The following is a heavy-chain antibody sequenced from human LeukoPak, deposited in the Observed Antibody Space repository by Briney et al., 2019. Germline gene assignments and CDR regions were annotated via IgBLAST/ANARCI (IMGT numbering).Heavy chain of an antibody. Sequence: ASVKLFCKASGYTFTSYYMHWVRQATGKGLEWIGIINPSGGSTSYAQKCQGRVTMTRDTATSTVYMELSSLRSEDTAVYYCARGQTLAGYYLGWFDPWGQGTLVTVSS. CDR1: GYTFTSYY. V-gene: IGHV1-46*01. D-gene: IGHD3-9*01. CDR2: INPSGGST. J-gene: IGHJ5*02. CDR3: ARGQTLAGYYLGWFDP.